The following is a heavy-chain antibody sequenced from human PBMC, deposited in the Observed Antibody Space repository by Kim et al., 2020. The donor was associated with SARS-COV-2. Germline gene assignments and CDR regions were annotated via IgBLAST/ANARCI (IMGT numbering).Heavy chain of an antibody. CDR3: TRRNFFGPGTYLDGLGV. CDR2: IKTKSENYAA. J-gene: IGHJ6*02. V-gene: IGHV3-73*01. D-gene: IGHD3-10*01. Sequence: GGSLRLSCAASGLTLSVFDIHWVRQASGKGLEWVGRIKTKSENYAAAYAASVKGRFDLSRDDSKNMAYLQMNTLKSEDSAVYFCTRRNFFGPGTYLDGLGVWGPGTTVTVSS. CDR1: GLTLSVFD.